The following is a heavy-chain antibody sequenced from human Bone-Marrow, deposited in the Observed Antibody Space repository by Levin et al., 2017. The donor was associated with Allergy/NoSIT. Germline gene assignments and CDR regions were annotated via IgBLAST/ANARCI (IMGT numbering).Heavy chain of an antibody. V-gene: IGHV3-21*01. Sequence: PSETLSLTCAASGFTFSSYSMNWVRQAPGKGLEWVSSISSSSSYIYYADSVKGRFTISRDNAKNSLYLQMNSLRAEDTAVYYCARGYCSGGSCYSWAHNAFDIWGQGTMVTVSS. D-gene: IGHD2-15*01. J-gene: IGHJ3*02. CDR1: GFTFSSYS. CDR3: ARGYCSGGSCYSWAHNAFDI. CDR2: ISSSSSYI.